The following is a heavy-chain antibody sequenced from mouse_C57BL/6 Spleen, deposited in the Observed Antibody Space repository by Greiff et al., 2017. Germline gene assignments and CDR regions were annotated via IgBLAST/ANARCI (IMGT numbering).Heavy chain of an antibody. CDR3: GRSYYDYDGAMDY. Sequence: LMESGAELASPGASVTLSCKASGYTFTDHIMNWVKKRPGQGLEWIGRIYPVSGETNYNQKFMGKATFSVDRSSSTVYMVLNSLTSEDPAVYYCGRSYYDYDGAMDYWGQGTSVTVSS. D-gene: IGHD2-4*01. V-gene: IGHV1-11*01. CDR1: GYTFTDHI. J-gene: IGHJ4*01. CDR2: IYPVSGET.